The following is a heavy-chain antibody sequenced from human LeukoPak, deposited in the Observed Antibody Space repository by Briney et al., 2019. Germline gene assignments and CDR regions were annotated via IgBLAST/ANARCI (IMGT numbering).Heavy chain of an antibody. D-gene: IGHD1-1*01. CDR2: INPSGGST. CDR1: GYTFTSYY. CDR3: ASSNDRIFDY. J-gene: IGHJ4*02. Sequence: ASVKVSCKASGYTFTSYYMHWVRQAPGQGLEWMGIINPSGGSTSYAQKFQGRVTMTRDMSTSTVYMELNSLRAEDTAVYYCASSNDRIFDYWGQGTLVTVSS. V-gene: IGHV1-46*01.